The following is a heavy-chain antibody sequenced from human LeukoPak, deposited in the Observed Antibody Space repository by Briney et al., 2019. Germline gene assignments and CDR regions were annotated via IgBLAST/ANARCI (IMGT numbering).Heavy chain of an antibody. D-gene: IGHD5-12*01. CDR3: ARGPYSGYFDY. CDR2: IIPIFGTA. CDR1: GGTFSSYA. V-gene: IGHV1-69*13. J-gene: IGHJ4*02. Sequence: GASVKVSCKASGGTFSSYAISWVRQAPGQGREWMGGIIPIFGTANYAQKFQGRVTITADESTSTAYMELSSLRSEDTAVYYCARGPYSGYFDYWGQGTLVTVSS.